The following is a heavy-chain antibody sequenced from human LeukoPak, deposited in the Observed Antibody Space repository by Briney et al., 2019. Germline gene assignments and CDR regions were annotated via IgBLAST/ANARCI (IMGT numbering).Heavy chain of an antibody. Sequence: SGGSLRLSCAASGFTFSSYSMNWVRQAPGKGLEWVSYISSSSSTIYYADSVKGRFTISRDNAKNSLYLQMNSLRDEDTAVYYCARAEYSSSSDWFDPWGQGTLVTVSS. J-gene: IGHJ5*02. CDR1: GFTFSSYS. CDR3: ARAEYSSSSDWFDP. D-gene: IGHD6-6*01. CDR2: ISSSSSTI. V-gene: IGHV3-48*02.